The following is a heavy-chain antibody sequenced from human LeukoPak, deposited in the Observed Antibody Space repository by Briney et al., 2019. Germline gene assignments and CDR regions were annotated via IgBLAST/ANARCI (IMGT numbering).Heavy chain of an antibody. J-gene: IGHJ4*02. CDR1: GGSISTYY. CDR2: INYSGST. D-gene: IGHD6-13*01. Sequence: SETLSLTCTVAGGSISTYYWSWIRQAPGKGLEWIGYINYSGSTDYNPSLKSRVTISVDTSKNQLSLKMRSVTAADTAVYYCAREYSSFEYWGQGTLVTVSS. V-gene: IGHV4-59*01. CDR3: AREYSSFEY.